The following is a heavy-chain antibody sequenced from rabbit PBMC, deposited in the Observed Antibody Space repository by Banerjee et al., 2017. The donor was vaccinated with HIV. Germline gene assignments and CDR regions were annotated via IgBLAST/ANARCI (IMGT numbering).Heavy chain of an antibody. V-gene: IGHV1S40*01. D-gene: IGHD3-1*01. CDR2: ILTGSGGT. CDR3: ARDPWAGGL. J-gene: IGHJ4*01. CDR1: GFSFSSNYW. Sequence: QSLEESGGDLVKPGASLTLTCTASGFSFSSNYWICWVRQAPGEGLEWIGCILTGSGGTAYASWAKGRFTISKTSSTTVTLQMTSLTVADAATYFCARDPWAGGLWGPGTLVTVS.